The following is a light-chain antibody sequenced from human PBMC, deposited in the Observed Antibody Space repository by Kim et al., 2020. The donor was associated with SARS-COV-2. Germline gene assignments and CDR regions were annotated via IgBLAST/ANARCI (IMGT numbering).Light chain of an antibody. CDR2: GNS. Sequence: QSVLTQPPSVSGAPGQRVTISCTGSSSNIGAGYDVHWYQQLPGTAPELLIHGNSNRPSGVPDRYSGSTSGTSASLAITGLQVEDEADYYCQSYDSSLSGSDVVFGGGTQLTVL. J-gene: IGLJ2*01. CDR3: QSYDSSLSGSDVV. V-gene: IGLV1-40*01. CDR1: SSNIGAGYD.